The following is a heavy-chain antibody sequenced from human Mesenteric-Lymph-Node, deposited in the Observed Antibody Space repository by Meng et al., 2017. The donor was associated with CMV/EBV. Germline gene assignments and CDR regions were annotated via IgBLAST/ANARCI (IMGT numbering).Heavy chain of an antibody. V-gene: IGHV3-21*01. CDR3: TRARGRIAATEDYFDY. J-gene: IGHJ4*02. CDR2: ISSGSNNI. Sequence: GESLKISCVASGFSFGGYTMNWVRQAPGKGLEWLSSISSGSNNIYYAESVKGRFTISRDNAKNTLYLQMNSLRAEDTAVYYCTRARGRIAATEDYFDYWGQGTPVTVSS. CDR1: GFSFGGYT. D-gene: IGHD6-13*01.